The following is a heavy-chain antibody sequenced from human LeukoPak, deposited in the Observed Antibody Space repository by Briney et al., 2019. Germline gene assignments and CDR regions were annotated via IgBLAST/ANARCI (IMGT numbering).Heavy chain of an antibody. V-gene: IGHV3-23*01. CDR3: AKDYPDPYYYDSSGYPLMDY. Sequence: GGSLRLSCAASGFIFSDYAMGWVRQAPGTGLECVSVVSGGGGSTYYADSVKGRFTITRDNSKNTLYLQMNSLRAEDTAVYYCAKDYPDPYYYDSSGYPLMDYWGQGTLVTVSS. CDR1: GFIFSDYA. CDR2: VSGGGGST. D-gene: IGHD3-22*01. J-gene: IGHJ4*02.